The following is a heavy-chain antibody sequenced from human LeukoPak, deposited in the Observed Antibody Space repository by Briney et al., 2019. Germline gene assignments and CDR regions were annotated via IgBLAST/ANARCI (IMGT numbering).Heavy chain of an antibody. CDR1: GFTFGDFA. CDR3: TRFVYDYVWGSYHAPNFDY. V-gene: IGHV3-49*04. J-gene: IGHJ4*02. CDR2: IRAKAYDGTT. D-gene: IGHD3-16*02. Sequence: PGRSLRLSCTASGFTFGDFAMSWVRQAPGKGLEWVGFIRAKAYDGTTEYAASVKGRFIISRDDSKSIAYLQMNSLKTEDTAVYYCTRFVYDYVWGSYHAPNFDYWGQGTLVTVSS.